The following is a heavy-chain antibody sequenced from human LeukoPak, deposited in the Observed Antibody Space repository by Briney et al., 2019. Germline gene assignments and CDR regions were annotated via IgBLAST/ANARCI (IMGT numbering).Heavy chain of an antibody. D-gene: IGHD1-26*01. CDR2: IIPIFGTA. Sequence: GASVKVSCKASGGTFSSYAISWVRQAPGQGLEWMGGIIPIFGTANYAQKFQGRVTITADESTSTAYMELSSLRPEDTAVYYCARDLYAWEPRHFDSWGQGTLVTVSS. J-gene: IGHJ4*02. CDR1: GGTFSSYA. V-gene: IGHV1-69*01. CDR3: ARDLYAWEPRHFDS.